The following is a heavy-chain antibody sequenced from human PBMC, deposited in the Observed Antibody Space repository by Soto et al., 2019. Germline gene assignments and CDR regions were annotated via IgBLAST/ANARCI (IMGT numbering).Heavy chain of an antibody. D-gene: IGHD2-15*01. CDR3: AREGGYCSGGSCYSDYYYYYCMDV. V-gene: IGHV3-21*01. Sequence: EVQLVESGGGLVKPGGSLRLSCAASGFTFSSYSMNWVRQAPGKGLEWVSSISSSSSYIYYADSVKGRFTISRDNAKNSLYLQMHSLRAADTAVYYCAREGGYCSGGSCYSDYYYYYCMDVWGQGTTVTVSS. CDR1: GFTFSSYS. J-gene: IGHJ6*02. CDR2: ISSSSSYI.